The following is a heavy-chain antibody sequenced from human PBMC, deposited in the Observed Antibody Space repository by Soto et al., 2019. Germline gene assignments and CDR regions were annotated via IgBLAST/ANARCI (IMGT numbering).Heavy chain of an antibody. J-gene: IGHJ3*02. V-gene: IGHV1-69*02. CDR2: IIPILGIA. D-gene: IGHD3-10*01. CDR1: GGTFSSYT. Sequence: ASVKVSCKASGGTFSSYTISWVRQAPGQGLEWMGRIIPILGIANYAQKFQGRVTITADKSTSTAYMELSSLRSEDTAVYYCASPSYYYGSPANDAFDIWGQGTMVTVSS. CDR3: ASPSYYYGSPANDAFDI.